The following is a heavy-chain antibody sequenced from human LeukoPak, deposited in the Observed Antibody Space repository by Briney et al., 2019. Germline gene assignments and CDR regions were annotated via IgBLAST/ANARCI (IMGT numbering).Heavy chain of an antibody. CDR3: AKTRPLDSSSWSHGDY. J-gene: IGHJ4*02. CDR1: GFTFSSYA. D-gene: IGHD6-13*01. CDR2: ISGSGDGT. Sequence: GGSLRLSCAASGFTFSSYAMSWVRQAPGKGLEWVSAISGSGDGTYYGDSVKGRLTISRDNSKNTLYLQMNSLRAEDTAVYYCAKTRPLDSSSWSHGDYWGQGTLVTVSS. V-gene: IGHV3-23*01.